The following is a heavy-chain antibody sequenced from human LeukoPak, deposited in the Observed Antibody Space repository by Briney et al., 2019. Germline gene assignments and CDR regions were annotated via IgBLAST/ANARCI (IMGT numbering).Heavy chain of an antibody. J-gene: IGHJ4*02. Sequence: GGSLRLSCAASGFTLSTYWMSRVRQAPGKGLEWEANIRQDGSEKSYVDSVKGRFTISRDNAKNSLYLQMNSLRVEDTAVYYCVTPPALTGAYYWGQGTLVTVSS. V-gene: IGHV3-7*03. CDR2: IRQDGSEK. D-gene: IGHD7-27*01. CDR3: VTPPALTGAYY. CDR1: GFTLSTYW.